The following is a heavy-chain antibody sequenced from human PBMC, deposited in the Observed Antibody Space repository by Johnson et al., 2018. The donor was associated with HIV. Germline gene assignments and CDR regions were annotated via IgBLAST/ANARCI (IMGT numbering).Heavy chain of an antibody. J-gene: IGHJ3*02. CDR1: GFTFSSYS. D-gene: IGHD1-26*01. CDR3: AKDMGRYSGSYGNYDAFDI. CDR2: ISNDGRNK. V-gene: IGHV3-30*04. Sequence: QVQLVESGGGVVQPARSLRLSCAASGFTFSSYSMHWVRQAPGKGLEWVAGISNDGRNKYYVDSVKGRFTISRDNSKNTLYLQMNSLRTEDTALYYCAKDMGRYSGSYGNYDAFDIWGQGTMVTVSS.